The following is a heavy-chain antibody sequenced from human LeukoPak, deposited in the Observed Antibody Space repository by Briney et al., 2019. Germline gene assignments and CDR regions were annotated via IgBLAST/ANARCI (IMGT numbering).Heavy chain of an antibody. CDR3: ARDYNPWFGELFGRFDP. J-gene: IGHJ5*02. CDR2: INPNSGGT. V-gene: IGHV1-2*02. CDR1: GYTFTGYY. Sequence: GASVKVSCKASGYTFTGYYMHWVRQAPGQGLEWMGWINPNSGGTNYAQKFQGRVTMTRDTSISTAYMELSRLRSDDTAVYYCARDYNPWFGELFGRFDPWGQGTLVTVSS. D-gene: IGHD3-10*01.